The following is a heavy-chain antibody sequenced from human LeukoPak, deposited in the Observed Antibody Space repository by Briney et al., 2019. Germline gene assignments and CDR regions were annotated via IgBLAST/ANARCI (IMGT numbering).Heavy chain of an antibody. CDR2: IKEDGSVK. D-gene: IGHD5-18*01. J-gene: IGHJ3*02. Sequence: GGSLRLSCAASGFTFSTRWMSRVRQAPGKGLAWVAHIKEDGSVKHYVDSVKGRFTISRDKAKNSLYLQMNSLSGDDTAIYYCATSSGYTYEDYAFDIWGQGTKVTVSS. CDR3: ATSSGYTYEDYAFDI. CDR1: GFTFSTRW. V-gene: IGHV3-7*01.